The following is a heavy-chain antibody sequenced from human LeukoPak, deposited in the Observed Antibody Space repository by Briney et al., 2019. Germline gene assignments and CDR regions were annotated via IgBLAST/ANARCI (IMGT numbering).Heavy chain of an antibody. CDR1: GFTFSSYS. D-gene: IGHD2-2*01. V-gene: IGHV3-21*01. CDR2: ISSSSYI. Sequence: GGSLRLSCAASGFTFSSYSMNWVRQAPGKGLEWVSSISSSSYIYYADSVKGRFTISRDNAKNSLYLQMNSLRAEDTAVYYCARDLPRVVVVPAARFDPWGQGTLVTVSS. CDR3: ARDLPRVVVVPAARFDP. J-gene: IGHJ5*02.